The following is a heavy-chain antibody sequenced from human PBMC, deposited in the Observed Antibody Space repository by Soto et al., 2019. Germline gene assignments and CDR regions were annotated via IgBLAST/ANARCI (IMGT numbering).Heavy chain of an antibody. Sequence: PSETLSLTCTVSGCSIGSSSYYWGWNRQPPGQGLEWIGSIYYSGSTYYNPSLKSRVTISVDTSKNQFSLKLSSVTAADTAVYYCARHGDVTTSAYYFDYWGQGTLVTVSS. V-gene: IGHV4-39*01. CDR3: ARHGDVTTSAYYFDY. J-gene: IGHJ4*02. D-gene: IGHD4-17*01. CDR2: IYYSGST. CDR1: GCSIGSSSYY.